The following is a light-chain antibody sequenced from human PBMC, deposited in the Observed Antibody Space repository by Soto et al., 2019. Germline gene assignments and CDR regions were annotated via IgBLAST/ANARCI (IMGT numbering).Light chain of an antibody. CDR3: QQYGSSPYT. V-gene: IGKV3D-20*01. J-gene: IGKJ2*01. CDR2: DAS. Sequence: EIVLTQSPATLSLSPRERATLSCGASQSVSSSYLAWYQQKPGLAPRLLIYDASSRATGIPDRFSGSGSGTDFTLTISRLEPEDFAVYSCQQYGSSPYTFGQGTKLEIK. CDR1: QSVSSSY.